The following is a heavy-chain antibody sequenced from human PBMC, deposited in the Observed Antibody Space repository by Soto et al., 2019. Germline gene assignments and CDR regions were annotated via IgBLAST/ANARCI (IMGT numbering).Heavy chain of an antibody. Sequence: GGSLRLSCVASGFTFSSYAMSWVRQAPGKGLEWVSAISGTGGSTYYADSVKGRFTISRDNSKKTLYLQMNSLRGEDTAVYYCAKTPAQYIGADRPHYFDYWGLGTLVTVSS. CDR1: GFTFSSYA. V-gene: IGHV3-23*01. CDR3: AKTPAQYIGADRPHYFDY. D-gene: IGHD6-13*01. J-gene: IGHJ4*02. CDR2: ISGTGGST.